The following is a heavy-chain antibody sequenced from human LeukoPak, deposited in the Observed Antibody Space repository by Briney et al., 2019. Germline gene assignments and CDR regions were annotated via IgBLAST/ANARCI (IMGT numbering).Heavy chain of an antibody. V-gene: IGHV3-48*02. CDR2: ISSSSSTI. J-gene: IGHJ5*02. Sequence: PGGSLRLSCAASGFTFSSYRMNWVRQAPGKGLEWVSYISSSSSTIYYADSVKGRFTISRDNAKNSLYPLMNSLRDEDTAVYYCARGDSSGYGPDHWGQGTLVTVSS. CDR3: ARGDSSGYGPDH. CDR1: GFTFSSYR. D-gene: IGHD3-22*01.